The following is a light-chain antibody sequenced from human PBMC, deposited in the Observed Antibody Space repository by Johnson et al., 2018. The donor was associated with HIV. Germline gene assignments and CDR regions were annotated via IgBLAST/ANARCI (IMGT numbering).Light chain of an antibody. CDR2: YNN. Sequence: QAVLTQPPSVSAAAGQKVTISCSGSSSNIGNNYVAWYQQVPGTAPKLLIYYNNRRPSGVPDRFSGCQSGTSDTLGMTGPQTGDAADYFCGTWDNSLRTAFFGTGTKVTVL. CDR3: GTWDNSLRTAF. CDR1: SSNIGNNY. V-gene: IGLV1-51*01. J-gene: IGLJ1*01.